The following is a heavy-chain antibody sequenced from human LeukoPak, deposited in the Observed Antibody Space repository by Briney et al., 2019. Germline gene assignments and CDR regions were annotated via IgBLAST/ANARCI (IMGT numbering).Heavy chain of an antibody. CDR1: GFTVSSNY. CDR2: IYSGGST. D-gene: IGHD3-10*01. V-gene: IGHV3-66*01. Sequence: GGSLRLSCAASGFTVSSNYMSWVRQAPGKGLEWVSVIYSGGSTYYADSVKGRFTISRDNSKNTLYLQMNSLRAEDTAVYYCARGERYGSGSGDLNWGQGTLVTVSS. J-gene: IGHJ4*02. CDR3: ARGERYGSGSGDLN.